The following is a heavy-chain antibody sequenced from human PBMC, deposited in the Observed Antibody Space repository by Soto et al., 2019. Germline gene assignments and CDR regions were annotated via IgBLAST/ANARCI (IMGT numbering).Heavy chain of an antibody. J-gene: IGHJ4*02. Sequence: EVQLVESGGGLVKPGGSLRLSCAASGFTFTNHNMNWVRQAPGKALEWVSSISSSSSFRNYADSVKGRFSISRDNDKNLVYLQMDSLRAEDTAVYYCARDPPLSVLVVVATDDFWGQGTLVTVSS. V-gene: IGHV3-21*02. CDR1: GFTFTNHN. D-gene: IGHD2-21*01. CDR3: ARDPPLSVLVVVATDDF. CDR2: ISSSSSFR.